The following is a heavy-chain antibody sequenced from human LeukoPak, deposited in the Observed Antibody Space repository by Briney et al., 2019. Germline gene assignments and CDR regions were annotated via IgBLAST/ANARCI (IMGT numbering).Heavy chain of an antibody. J-gene: IGHJ6*03. CDR1: GGSISSRPYY. CDR2: ISYSGTT. D-gene: IGHD6-6*01. Sequence: SQTLSLTSTVSGGSISSRPYYWGWVRQPPGKGLERIGTISYSGTTYYSPSLKSRVTISLDTSKNQFSLKLSSVTAADTAIYYCARDFSSSSTVYYYYMDVWGKGTTVTVSS. V-gene: IGHV4-39*07. CDR3: ARDFSSSSTVYYYYMDV.